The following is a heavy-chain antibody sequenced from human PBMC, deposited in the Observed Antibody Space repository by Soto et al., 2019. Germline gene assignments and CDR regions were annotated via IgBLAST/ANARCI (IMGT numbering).Heavy chain of an antibody. CDR3: ARDSGYDSAPLSQDAFDI. J-gene: IGHJ3*02. Sequence: ASVKVSCKASGYTFTSYGISWVRQAPGQGLEWMGWISAYNGNTNYAQKHQGRVTMTTDTSTSTAYMELRSLRSDDTAVYYCARDSGYDSAPLSQDAFDIWGQGTMVTVSS. CDR1: GYTFTSYG. D-gene: IGHD5-12*01. CDR2: ISAYNGNT. V-gene: IGHV1-18*01.